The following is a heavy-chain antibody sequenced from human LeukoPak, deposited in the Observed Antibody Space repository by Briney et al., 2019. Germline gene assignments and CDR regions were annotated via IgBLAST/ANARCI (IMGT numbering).Heavy chain of an antibody. CDR1: GGSFSGYY. V-gene: IGHV4-34*01. CDR3: ARGLSYSSGLFNY. Sequence: KASETLSLTCAVYGGSFSGYYWSWIRQPPGKGLEWIGEINHSGSTNYNPSLKSRVTISVDTSKNQFSLKLSSVTAADTAVYYCARGLSYSSGLFNYWGQGTLVTVSS. D-gene: IGHD6-19*01. J-gene: IGHJ4*02. CDR2: INHSGST.